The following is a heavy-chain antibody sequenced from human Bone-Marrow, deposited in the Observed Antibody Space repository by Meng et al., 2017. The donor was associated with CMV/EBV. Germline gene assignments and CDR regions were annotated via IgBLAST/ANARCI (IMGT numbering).Heavy chain of an antibody. Sequence: GGSLRLSCAASGFTFSAYVMSWVRQAPGKGLEWISTISRSGSNTYYADSVKGRFTISRDNAKNSLYLQMNSLRADDTALYYCSKKAVSPPSLDNWFDPWGQGTLVTVSS. CDR2: ISRSGSNT. J-gene: IGHJ5*02. CDR1: GFTFSAYV. V-gene: IGHV3-48*04. CDR3: SKKAVSPPSLDNWFDP. D-gene: IGHD5/OR15-5a*01.